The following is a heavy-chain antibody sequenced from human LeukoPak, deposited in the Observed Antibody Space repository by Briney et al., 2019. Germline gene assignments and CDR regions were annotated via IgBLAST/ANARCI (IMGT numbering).Heavy chain of an antibody. CDR2: IYYSGST. Sequence: PSETLSLTCTVSGDSISSSSYYWGWIRQPPGKGLEWIGSIYYSGSTYYNPSLKSRVTISVDTSKNQFSLKLSSVTAADTAVYYCAGHWGMVRGVISYWGQGTLVTVSS. V-gene: IGHV4-39*01. CDR3: AGHWGMVRGVISY. J-gene: IGHJ4*02. D-gene: IGHD3-10*01. CDR1: GDSISSSSYY.